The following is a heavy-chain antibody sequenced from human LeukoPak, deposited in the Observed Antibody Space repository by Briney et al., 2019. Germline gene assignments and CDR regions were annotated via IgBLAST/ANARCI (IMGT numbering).Heavy chain of an antibody. CDR3: ARGLRNSHSYNWFDP. CDR1: GYTFTGYY. D-gene: IGHD2/OR15-2a*01. Sequence: ASVKVSCKASGYTFTGYYMHWVRQASGQGLEWMGWINPNSGGTNYAQKFQGRVTMTRGTSISTAYMELSRLRSDDTAVYYCARGLRNSHSYNWFDPWGQGTLVTVSS. V-gene: IGHV1-2*02. J-gene: IGHJ5*02. CDR2: INPNSGGT.